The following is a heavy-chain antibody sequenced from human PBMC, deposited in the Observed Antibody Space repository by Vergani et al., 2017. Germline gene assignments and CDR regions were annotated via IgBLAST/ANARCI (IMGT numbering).Heavy chain of an antibody. CDR1: GFTFSSHG. V-gene: IGHV3-33*01. CDR2: IWYDGSNK. Sequence: QVQLVESEGGVVQPGRSLTLSCVASGFTFSSHGMHWVRQAPGKGLEWVAVIWYDGSNKYYGDSVKGRFTISRDNSKNTLYLQMNSLRVEDTAVYYCARAPGGYTYDYSFDYWGQGTLVTVSS. CDR3: ARAPGGYTYDYSFDY. J-gene: IGHJ4*02. D-gene: IGHD5-18*01.